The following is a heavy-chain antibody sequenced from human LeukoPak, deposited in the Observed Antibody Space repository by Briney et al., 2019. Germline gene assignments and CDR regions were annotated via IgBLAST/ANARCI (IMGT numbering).Heavy chain of an antibody. CDR2: IYYSGST. CDR1: GGSISSSSYY. CDR3: ASHTRITMIVVVIGAFDI. Sequence: PSETLSLTCTVSGGSISSSSYYWGWIRQPPGKGLERIGSIYYSGSTYYNPSLKSRVTISVDTSKNQFSLKLSSVTAADTAVYYCASHTRITMIVVVIGAFDIWGQGTMVTVSS. D-gene: IGHD3-22*01. V-gene: IGHV4-39*01. J-gene: IGHJ3*02.